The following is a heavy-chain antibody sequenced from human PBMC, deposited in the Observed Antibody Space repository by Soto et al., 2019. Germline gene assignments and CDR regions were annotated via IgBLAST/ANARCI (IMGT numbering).Heavy chain of an antibody. Sequence: QVQLVESGGGLVQPGGSLRLSCAASGFTFGDYYMTWIRQAPGKGLEWVSFIGDRGTGIYYADSVKGRFTIFRDNAKNSLYLQMNSLRAEGTDMYFSARDLNAVGVARRLDPWGQGTLVTVSS. CDR1: GFTFGDYY. J-gene: IGHJ5*02. V-gene: IGHV3-11*01. CDR2: IGDRGTGI. CDR3: ARDLNAVGVARRLDP. D-gene: IGHD1-26*01.